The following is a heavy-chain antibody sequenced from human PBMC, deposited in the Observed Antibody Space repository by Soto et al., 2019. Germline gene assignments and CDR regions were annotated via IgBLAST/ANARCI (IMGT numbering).Heavy chain of an antibody. CDR2: ISGSGGST. CDR1: GFIFSDHY. J-gene: IGHJ4*02. D-gene: IGHD3-16*01. CDR3: AKGMITFGGAKNPFDY. V-gene: IGHV3-23*01. Sequence: PGGSLRLSCAASGFIFSDHYMDWVRQAPGKGLEWVGRISGSGGSTYYADSVKGRFTISRDNSKNTLYLQMNSLRAEDTAVYYCAKGMITFGGAKNPFDYWGQGTQVTVSS.